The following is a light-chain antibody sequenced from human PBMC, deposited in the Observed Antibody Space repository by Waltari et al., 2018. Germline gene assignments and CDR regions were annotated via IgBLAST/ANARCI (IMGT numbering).Light chain of an antibody. CDR1: QSIINW. CDR2: KAS. J-gene: IGKJ4*01. CDR3: QQYNSYSLLT. V-gene: IGKV1-5*03. Sequence: DIQMTQSPSTLSASVGDRFTTTGRSSQSIINWLAWYQQKPGKAPKPLIYKASTLESGVPSRFSGSGSGTEFTLTISSLQPDDFATYYCQQYNSYSLLTFGGGTKVEIK.